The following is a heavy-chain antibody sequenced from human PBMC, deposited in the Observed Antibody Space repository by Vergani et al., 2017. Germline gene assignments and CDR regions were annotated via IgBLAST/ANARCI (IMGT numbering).Heavy chain of an antibody. CDR3: ARDQSPYYYDSSGYDYFDY. V-gene: IGHV3-21*01. CDR1: GFTFSSYS. CDR2: ISSSSSYI. Sequence: EVQLVESGGGLVKPGGSLRLSCAASGFTFSSYSMNWVRQAPGKGLEWVSSISSSSSYIYYADSVKGRFTISRDNAKNSLNLQMNSLRAEDTAVYYCARDQSPYYYDSSGYDYFDYWGQGTLVTVSS. J-gene: IGHJ4*02. D-gene: IGHD3-22*01.